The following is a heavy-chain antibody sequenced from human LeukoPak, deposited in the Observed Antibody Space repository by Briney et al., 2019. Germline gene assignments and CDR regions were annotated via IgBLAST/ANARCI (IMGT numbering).Heavy chain of an antibody. CDR3: ARDPNWFDY. J-gene: IGHJ4*02. CDR2: MDSSSGYI. CDR1: GFTFSTHS. V-gene: IGHV3-21*01. Sequence: GGSLRLSCAASGFTFSTHSMNWVRQAPGKGLEWVSSMDSSSGYIYYADSVKGRFTMSRDNAKNSLYLQMNSLTVEDTAVYYCARDPNWFDYWGQGTLVTVPS. D-gene: IGHD7-27*01.